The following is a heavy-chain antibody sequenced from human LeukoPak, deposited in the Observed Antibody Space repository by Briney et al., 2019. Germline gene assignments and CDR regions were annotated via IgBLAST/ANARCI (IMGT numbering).Heavy chain of an antibody. CDR1: GYTFTSYA. J-gene: IGHJ4*02. V-gene: IGHV1-3*01. CDR3: ARVRTVVMDY. CDR2: INAGNGNT. Sequence: GASVTVSCTASGYTFTSYAMHWVRQAPGHRLEWMGGINAGNGNTKYSQKFQGRVTITRDTSASTAYIELSSLRSEGTAVYYCARVRTVVMDYWGQGTLVTVSS. D-gene: IGHD4-23*01.